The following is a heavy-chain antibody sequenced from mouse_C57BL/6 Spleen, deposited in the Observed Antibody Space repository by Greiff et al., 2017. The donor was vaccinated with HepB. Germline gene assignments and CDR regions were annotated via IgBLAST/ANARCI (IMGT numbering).Heavy chain of an antibody. J-gene: IGHJ4*01. CDR1: GFTFSDYG. CDR3: ARAPPGAMDY. Sequence: EVNVVESGGGLVKPGGSLKLSCAASGFTFSDYGMHWVRQAPEKGLEWVAYISSGSSTIYYADTVKGRFTISRDNAKNTLFLQMTSLRSEDTAMYYCARAPPGAMDYWGQGTSVTVSS. CDR2: ISSGSSTI. V-gene: IGHV5-17*01.